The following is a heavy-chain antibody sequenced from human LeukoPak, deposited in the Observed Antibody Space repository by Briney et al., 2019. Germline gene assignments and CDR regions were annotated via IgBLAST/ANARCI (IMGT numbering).Heavy chain of an antibody. CDR3: ARGERRITIFGVVVNWFDP. D-gene: IGHD3-3*01. V-gene: IGHV4-34*01. Sequence: SETLSLTCAVYGGSFSGYYWSWIRQPPGKGLEWIGESNYSGSTNYNPSLKSRVTISVDTSKNQFSLKLSSVTAADTAVYYCARGERRITIFGVVVNWFDPWGQGTLVTVSS. J-gene: IGHJ5*02. CDR1: GGSFSGYY. CDR2: SNYSGST.